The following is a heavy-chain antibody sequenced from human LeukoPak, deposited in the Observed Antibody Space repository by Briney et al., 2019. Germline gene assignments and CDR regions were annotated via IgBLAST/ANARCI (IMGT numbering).Heavy chain of an antibody. CDR1: GYSISSGYY. CDR3: ARSEGGWLYPILPFDY. V-gene: IGHV4-38-2*02. D-gene: IGHD5-24*01. CDR2: IYHSGST. Sequence: SETLSLTCTVSGYSISSGYYWGWIRQPPGKGLEWIGSIYHSGSTYYNPSLKSRVTVSVDTSKNQFSLKLSSVTAADTAVYYCARSEGGWLYPILPFDYWGQGILVTVSS. J-gene: IGHJ4*02.